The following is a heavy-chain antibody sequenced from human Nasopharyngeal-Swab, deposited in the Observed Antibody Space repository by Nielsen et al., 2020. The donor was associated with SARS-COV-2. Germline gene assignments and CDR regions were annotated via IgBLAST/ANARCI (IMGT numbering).Heavy chain of an antibody. V-gene: IGHV3-21*01. Sequence: WIRQPPGKGLEWVSAISSSGDYIYYAASVKGRFTISRDNAKNSLYLQMNSLRVEDTAVYYCVRDTPAMFVYWGQGTLVTVSS. CDR2: ISSSGDYI. CDR3: VRDTPAMFVY. J-gene: IGHJ4*02.